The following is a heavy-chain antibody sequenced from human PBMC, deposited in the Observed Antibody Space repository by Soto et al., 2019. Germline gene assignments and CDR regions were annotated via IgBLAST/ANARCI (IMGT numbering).Heavy chain of an antibody. CDR3: AREGTNYYDRRYYFDY. CDR1: GGTFSSYA. V-gene: IGHV1-69*13. Sequence: ASVKVSCKASGGTFSSYAISWVRQAPGQGLEWMGGIIPIFGTANYAQKFQGRVTITADESTSTAYMELSSLRSEDTAVYYCAREGTNYYDRRYYFDYWGQGTLVTVSS. CDR2: IIPIFGTA. D-gene: IGHD3-22*01. J-gene: IGHJ4*02.